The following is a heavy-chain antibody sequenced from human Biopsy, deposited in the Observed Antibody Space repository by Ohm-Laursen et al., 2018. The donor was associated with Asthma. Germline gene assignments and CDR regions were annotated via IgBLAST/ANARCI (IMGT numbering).Heavy chain of an antibody. V-gene: IGHV1-69*13. CDR2: IIPIFGTA. D-gene: IGHD3-10*01. J-gene: IGHJ6*02. CDR3: AESDYYGSGYYYGMDV. CDR1: GGTFSSYA. Sequence: GASVKVSCKTSGGTFSSYAISWVRQAPGQGPEWMGGIIPIFGTANYAQKFQGRVTITADESTSTAYMELSSLRSEDTAVYYCAESDYYGSGYYYGMDVWGQGTTVTVSS.